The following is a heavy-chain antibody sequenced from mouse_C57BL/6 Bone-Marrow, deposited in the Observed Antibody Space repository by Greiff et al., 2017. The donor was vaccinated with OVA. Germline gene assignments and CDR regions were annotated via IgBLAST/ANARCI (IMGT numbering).Heavy chain of an antibody. CDR3: ARQGRRAYFDY. V-gene: IGHV5-15*01. J-gene: IGHJ2*01. Sequence: EVHLVESGGGLVQPGGSLKLSCAASGFTFSDYGMAWVRQAPRKGPEWVAFISNLAYSIYYADTVTGRFTISRENAKNTLYLEMSSLRSEDTAMYYCARQGRRAYFDYWGQGTTLTVSS. D-gene: IGHD3-3*01. CDR1: GFTFSDYG. CDR2: ISNLAYSI.